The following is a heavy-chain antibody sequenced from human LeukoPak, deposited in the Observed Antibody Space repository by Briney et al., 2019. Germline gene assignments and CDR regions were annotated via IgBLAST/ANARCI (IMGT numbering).Heavy chain of an antibody. CDR2: IRSKANSYAT. CDR1: GFTFSGSA. J-gene: IGHJ3*02. D-gene: IGHD4-17*01. Sequence: GGSLRLSCAASGFTFSGSAMHWVRQASGKGLEWVGRIRSKANSYATAYAASVKGRFTISRDDSKNTAYLQMNSLKTEDTAVYYCTCRNPMTTVTTSLNAFDIWGQGTMVTVSS. CDR3: TCRNPMTTVTTSLNAFDI. V-gene: IGHV3-73*01.